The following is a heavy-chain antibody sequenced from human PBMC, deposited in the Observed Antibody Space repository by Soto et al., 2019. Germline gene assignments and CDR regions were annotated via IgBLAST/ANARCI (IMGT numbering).Heavy chain of an antibody. CDR1: GYSFTSYW. CDR2: IYPGDSDT. J-gene: IGHJ4*02. CDR3: ARQEYCSSTSCYTVDS. V-gene: IGHV5-51*01. D-gene: IGHD2-2*02. Sequence: GESLKISCKGSGYSFTSYWIGWVRQMPGKGLEWMGIIYPGDSDTRYSPSFQGQVTISAEKSISTAYLQWSSLKASDTAIYYCARQEYCSSTSCYTVDSWGQGTLVTVSS.